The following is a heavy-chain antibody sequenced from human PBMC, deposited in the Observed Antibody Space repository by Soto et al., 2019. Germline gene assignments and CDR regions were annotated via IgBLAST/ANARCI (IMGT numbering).Heavy chain of an antibody. J-gene: IGHJ6*02. D-gene: IGHD5-18*01. V-gene: IGHV1-69*13. CDR1: GGTFSSYA. CDR2: IIPIFGTA. CDR3: ASDSYVRGGYSYGSSDYYGMDV. Sequence: SVKVSCKASGGTFSSYAISWVRQAPGQGLEWMGGIIPIFGTANYAQKFQGRVTITADESTSTAYMELSSLRSEDTAVYYCASDSYVRGGYSYGSSDYYGMDVWGQGTTVTVSS.